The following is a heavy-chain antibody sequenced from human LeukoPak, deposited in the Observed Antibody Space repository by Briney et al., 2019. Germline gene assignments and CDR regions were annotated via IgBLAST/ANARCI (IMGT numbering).Heavy chain of an antibody. J-gene: IGHJ4*02. D-gene: IGHD3-10*01. V-gene: IGHV3-48*03. CDR2: ISSSGSTI. CDR3: ARGGYGSGSYHLDY. Sequence: GGSLRLSCAASGFTFSSYEMNWVRQAPGKGLEWVSYISSSGSTIYYADSVKGRFTISRDNAKNSLYLQMNSLRAEDTAVYYCARGGYGSGSYHLDYWGQGTLVTVSS. CDR1: GFTFSSYE.